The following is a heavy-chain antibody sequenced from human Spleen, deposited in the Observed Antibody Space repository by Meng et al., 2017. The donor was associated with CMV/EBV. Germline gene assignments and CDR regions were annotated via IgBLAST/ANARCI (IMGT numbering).Heavy chain of an antibody. CDR1: GFTFSSYS. D-gene: IGHD4-23*01. CDR3: ARGGGNSPSSRYFDY. Sequence: GESLKISCAASGFTFSSYSMNWVRQAPGKGLEWVSSISSSSSYIYYADSVKGRFTISRDNAKNSLYLQMNSLRAEDTAVYYCARGGGNSPSSRYFDYWGQGTLVTVSS. J-gene: IGHJ4*02. V-gene: IGHV3-21*04. CDR2: ISSSSSYI.